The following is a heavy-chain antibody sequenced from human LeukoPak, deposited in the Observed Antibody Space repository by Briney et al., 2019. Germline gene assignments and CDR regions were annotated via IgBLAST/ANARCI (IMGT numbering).Heavy chain of an antibody. V-gene: IGHV3-21*01. CDR1: GFTFSSYA. Sequence: GGSLRLSCAASGFTFSSYAMSWVRQAPGKGLEWVSSISSSSSYIYYADSVKGRFTISRDNAKNSLYLQMNSLRAEDTAVYYCARVYCSSTSCYGSAHDAFDIWGQGTMVTVPS. J-gene: IGHJ3*02. CDR3: ARVYCSSTSCYGSAHDAFDI. D-gene: IGHD2-2*01. CDR2: ISSSSSYI.